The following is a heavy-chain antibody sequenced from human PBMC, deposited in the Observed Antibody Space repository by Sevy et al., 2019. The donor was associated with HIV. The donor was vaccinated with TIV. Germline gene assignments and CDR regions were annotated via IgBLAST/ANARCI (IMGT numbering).Heavy chain of an antibody. Sequence: SETLSLTCTVSGGSISSYYWSWIRQPAGKGLEWIGRIYTSGSTNYNPSLKSRVTMSVDTSKNQFSLKLSSVTAADTAVYYCARDGKQWLVGDYYYYYMDVWGKGTTVTVSS. V-gene: IGHV4-4*07. J-gene: IGHJ6*03. D-gene: IGHD6-19*01. CDR1: GGSISSYY. CDR2: IYTSGST. CDR3: ARDGKQWLVGDYYYYYMDV.